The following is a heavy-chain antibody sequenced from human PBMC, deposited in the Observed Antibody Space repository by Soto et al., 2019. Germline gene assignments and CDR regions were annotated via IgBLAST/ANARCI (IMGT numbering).Heavy chain of an antibody. D-gene: IGHD5-12*01. V-gene: IGHV3-48*03. Sequence: EVQLVESGGGLVQPGGSLRLSCVASGFTFSTYEMNWVRQAPGKGLEWVSYISSSGKTIYYADSAKGRFTITRDNAKNSLYLHMNSLRAEDTAVYYCARDPSTHRGYDLGLDYWGQGTLVTVSS. CDR2: ISSSGKTI. J-gene: IGHJ4*02. CDR3: ARDPSTHRGYDLGLDY. CDR1: GFTFSTYE.